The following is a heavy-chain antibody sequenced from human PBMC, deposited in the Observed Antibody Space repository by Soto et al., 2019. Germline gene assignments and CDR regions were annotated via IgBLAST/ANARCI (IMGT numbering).Heavy chain of an antibody. CDR3: ARDMGERPRIAVAGTFDY. Sequence: ASVKVSCKASGYTFTSYGISWVRQAPGQGLEWMGWISAYNGNTNYAQKLQGRVTMTTDTSTGTAYMELGSLRSDDTAVYYCARDMGERPRIAVAGTFDYWGQGTLVTVSS. CDR2: ISAYNGNT. D-gene: IGHD6-19*01. J-gene: IGHJ4*02. CDR1: GYTFTSYG. V-gene: IGHV1-18*01.